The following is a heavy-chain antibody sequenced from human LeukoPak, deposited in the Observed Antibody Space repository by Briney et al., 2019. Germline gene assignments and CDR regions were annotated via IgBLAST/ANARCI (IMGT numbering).Heavy chain of an antibody. D-gene: IGHD3-3*01. V-gene: IGHV3-23*01. CDR2: ISAGGDGT. CDR3: AKWRNDFWSGYYLSY. CDR1: GFTFTTYG. Sequence: GGSLRLSCAASGFTFTTYGMHWVRQAPGKGLEWVSGISAGGDGTYYADPVKGRFTISRDNSKNTLYLQMNSLRAEDTAVYYCAKWRNDFWSGYYLSYWGQGTLVTVSS. J-gene: IGHJ4*02.